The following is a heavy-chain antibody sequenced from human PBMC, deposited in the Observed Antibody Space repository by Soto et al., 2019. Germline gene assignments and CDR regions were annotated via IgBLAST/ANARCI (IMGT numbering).Heavy chain of an antibody. V-gene: IGHV3-23*01. CDR3: AKDWEFDWPNYYFDY. D-gene: IGHD3-9*01. CDR2: ISGDGSST. Sequence: GGSLRLSCAASGFTFSSYAISWVRQAPGKGLEWVSAISGDGSSTYFADSGKGRFTISRDNSKNTLYLQMNSLGAEDTAVYYCAKDWEFDWPNYYFDYWGQGTLVTVSS. CDR1: GFTFSSYA. J-gene: IGHJ4*02.